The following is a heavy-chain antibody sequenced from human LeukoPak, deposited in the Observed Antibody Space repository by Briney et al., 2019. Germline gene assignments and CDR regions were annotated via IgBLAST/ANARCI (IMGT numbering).Heavy chain of an antibody. Sequence: SETLSLTCTVSGGSISSYCWSWIRQPPGKGLEWIGYIYYSGSTNYNPSLKSRVTISVDTSKNQFSLKLSSVTAADTAVYYCARGTMVKYWGQGTLVTVSS. CDR2: IYYSGST. J-gene: IGHJ4*02. D-gene: IGHD4/OR15-4a*01. CDR3: ARGTMVKY. CDR1: GGSISSYC. V-gene: IGHV4-59*01.